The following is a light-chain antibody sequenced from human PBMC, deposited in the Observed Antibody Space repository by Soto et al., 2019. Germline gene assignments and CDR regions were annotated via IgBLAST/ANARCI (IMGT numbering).Light chain of an antibody. CDR1: SSNIGSNT. J-gene: IGLJ2*01. CDR2: YNN. V-gene: IGLV1-44*01. CDR3: AAWDDSLNGVV. Sequence: QAVVTQPPSASGTPGQRVAISCSGSSSNIGSNTVNWYQQLPGTAPRLLMYYNNRRPSGVPDRFSGSKSGTSASLAISGLQSEDEADYHCAAWDDSLNGVVFGGGTKLTVL.